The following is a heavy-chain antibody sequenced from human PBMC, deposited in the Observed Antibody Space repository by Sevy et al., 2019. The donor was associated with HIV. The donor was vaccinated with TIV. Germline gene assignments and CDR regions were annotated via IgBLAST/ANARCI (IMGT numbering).Heavy chain of an antibody. D-gene: IGHD2-2*01. Sequence: GGSLRLSYAASGFTFNNYAMSWVRQAPGKGLEWVSAISSSGGGTYYADSVKGRFTISRDNSKNTLYLQMNSLRAEDTAIYYCAKDEKYQLPRGTFDYWGQGTLVTVSS. CDR2: ISSSGGGT. V-gene: IGHV3-23*01. CDR3: AKDEKYQLPRGTFDY. J-gene: IGHJ4*02. CDR1: GFTFNNYA.